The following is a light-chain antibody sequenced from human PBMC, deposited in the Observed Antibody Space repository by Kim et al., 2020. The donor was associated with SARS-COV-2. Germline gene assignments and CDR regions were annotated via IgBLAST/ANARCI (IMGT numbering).Light chain of an antibody. V-gene: IGLV1-40*01. CDR1: SSNIGAGYD. J-gene: IGLJ1*01. CDR3: QSYDSSLGASV. CDR2: GNS. Sequence: QRVTISCTGSSSNIGAGYDVHWYQHLPGTAPKRLIYGNSNRPSGVPDRFSGSKSGTSVSLAITGLQAEDEADYYCQSYDSSLGASVFGTGTKVTVL.